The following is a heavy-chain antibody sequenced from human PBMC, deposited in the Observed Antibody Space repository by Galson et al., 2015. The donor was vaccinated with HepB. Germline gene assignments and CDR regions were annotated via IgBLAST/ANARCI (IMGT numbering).Heavy chain of an antibody. Sequence: SVKVSCKASGYSFTNYAINWVRQAPGQGLEWMGWINTNTGNPAYAQGFTGRFVFSLDTSVSTAYLQIRNLKTEDTAVYYCARGTTYFFGSGSSPPGYWGQGTLVTVSS. D-gene: IGHD3-10*01. CDR3: ARGTTYFFGSGSSPPGY. J-gene: IGHJ4*02. V-gene: IGHV7-4-1*02. CDR1: GYSFTNYA. CDR2: INTNTGNP.